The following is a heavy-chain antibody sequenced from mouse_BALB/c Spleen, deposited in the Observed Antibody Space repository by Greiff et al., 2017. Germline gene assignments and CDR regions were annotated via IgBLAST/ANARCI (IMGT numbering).Heavy chain of an antibody. CDR1: GFTFSSYG. D-gene: IGHD2-2*01. J-gene: IGHJ3*01. Sequence: EVQLQESGGDLVKPGGSLKLSCAASGFTFSSYGMSWVRQTPDKRLEWVATISSGGSYTYYPDSVKGRFTISRDNAKNTLYLQMSSLKSEDTAMYYCARQGGYGDDGDWFAYWGQGTLVTVSA. CDR2: ISSGGSYT. V-gene: IGHV5-6*01. CDR3: ARQGGYGDDGDWFAY.